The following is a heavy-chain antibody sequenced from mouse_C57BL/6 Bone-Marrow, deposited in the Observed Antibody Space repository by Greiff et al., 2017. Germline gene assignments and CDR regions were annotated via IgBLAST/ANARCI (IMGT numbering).Heavy chain of an antibody. J-gene: IGHJ2*01. CDR2: IYPRAGSP. CDR1: GYTFTSYD. CDR3: AREDYFDSGGYFDY. D-gene: IGHD1-1*01. V-gene: IGHV1-85*01. Sequence: QVQLQQSGPELVKPGASVKLSCKASGYTFTSYDINWVKQRPGQGLEWIGWIYPRAGSPTYNEKFKGKGTLTVYTSSSTAYVDLHSLQAEDYAVCFCAREDYFDSGGYFDYWGQGTTLTVSS.